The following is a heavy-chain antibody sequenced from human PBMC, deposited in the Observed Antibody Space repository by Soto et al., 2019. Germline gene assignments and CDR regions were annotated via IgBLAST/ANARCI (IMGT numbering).Heavy chain of an antibody. D-gene: IGHD2-21*02. CDR1: GYTFTAYY. CDR3: ARDPGDRTFEN. Sequence: QVRLVQSGTEVKKPGASVKVSCEGSGYTFTAYYIHWVRQAPGQGLEWMGWINPDSGDTSYAKKFQGRVTMTRDTSFGPAYMELSSLRSDDTAIYYCARDPGDRTFENWGQGTLVTVSS. V-gene: IGHV1-2*02. J-gene: IGHJ4*02. CDR2: INPDSGDT.